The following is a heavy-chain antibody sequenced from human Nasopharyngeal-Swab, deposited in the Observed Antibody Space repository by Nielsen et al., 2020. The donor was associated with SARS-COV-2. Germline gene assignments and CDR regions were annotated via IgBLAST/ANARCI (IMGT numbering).Heavy chain of an antibody. CDR3: ARRQPTMPYSSSSGDAFDI. Sequence: SETLSLTCTVSGGSINSSSYYWGWIRQPPGKGLEWIGSIYYSGSTYYNPSLKSRVTISVDTSKNQFSLKLSSVTAADTAVYYCARRQPTMPYSSSSGDAFDIWGQGTMVTVSS. D-gene: IGHD6-6*01. J-gene: IGHJ3*02. V-gene: IGHV4-39*07. CDR2: IYYSGST. CDR1: GGSINSSSYY.